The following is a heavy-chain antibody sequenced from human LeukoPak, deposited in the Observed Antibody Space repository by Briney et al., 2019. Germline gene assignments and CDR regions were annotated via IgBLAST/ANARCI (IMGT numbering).Heavy chain of an antibody. J-gene: IGHJ3*02. CDR1: GFTFSSYG. D-gene: IGHD3-9*01. CDR2: IRYDGSNK. V-gene: IGHV3-30*02. Sequence: GGSLRLSCAASGFTFSSYGMHWVRQAPGKGLEWVAFIRYDGSNKYYADSVKGRFTISRDNSKNTLYLQMNSLRAEDTAVYYCAKELRYNPWSHAFDIWGQGTMVTVSS. CDR3: AKELRYNPWSHAFDI.